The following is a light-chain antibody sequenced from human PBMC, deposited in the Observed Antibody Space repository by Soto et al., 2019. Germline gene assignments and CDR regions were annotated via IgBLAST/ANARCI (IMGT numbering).Light chain of an antibody. V-gene: IGLV2-14*03. CDR2: DVI. CDR1: SSDVGGYNY. CDR3: SSYTSSSTYGV. J-gene: IGLJ3*02. Sequence: QSVLTQPASVSGSPGQSITISCTGTSSDVGGYNYVSWYQQHPGKAPKLMIYDVINRPSGVSNRFSGSKSGNSASLTISWLQAEDEAEYYCSSYTSSSTYGVFGGGTQLTVL.